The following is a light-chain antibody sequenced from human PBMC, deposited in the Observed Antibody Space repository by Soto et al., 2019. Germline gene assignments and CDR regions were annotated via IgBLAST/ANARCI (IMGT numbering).Light chain of an antibody. CDR3: FSFTTTRTHV. J-gene: IGLJ1*01. Sequence: QSALTHPGSLSGSPGQSITISCTGTSGEIGAYDYVSWFQQHPGKAPKLMISEVNNRPSGVSNRFSVSKSGNTAYLTISGLQVEDEAEYFCFSFTTTRTHVFGTGTKVTVL. CDR1: SGEIGAYDY. CDR2: EVN. V-gene: IGLV2-14*01.